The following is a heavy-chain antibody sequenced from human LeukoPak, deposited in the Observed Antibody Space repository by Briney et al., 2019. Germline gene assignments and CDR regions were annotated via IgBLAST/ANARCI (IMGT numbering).Heavy chain of an antibody. J-gene: IGHJ3*02. D-gene: IGHD4-17*01. CDR1: GFTFSSYA. Sequence: GGSLRLSCAASGFTFSSYAMSWVRQAPGKGLEWVSAISGSGGSTYYADSVKGRFTTSRDNSKNTLYLQMNSLRAEDTAVYYCARDGSPYGATGGAFDIWGQGTMVTVSS. CDR2: ISGSGGST. CDR3: ARDGSPYGATGGAFDI. V-gene: IGHV3-23*01.